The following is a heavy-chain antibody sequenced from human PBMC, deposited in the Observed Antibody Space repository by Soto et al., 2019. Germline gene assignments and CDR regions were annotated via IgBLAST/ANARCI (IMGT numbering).Heavy chain of an antibody. CDR1: GFSLSSYW. CDR2: IKQEGSEK. V-gene: IGHV3-7*01. CDR3: TTVRGFWSGEYGMDV. Sequence: EVQLVESGGGLVQPGGSLRLSCGASGFSLSSYWVSWVRQPPGKGLEWVANIKQEGSEKYNVDSVKGRFTISRDDAKNSLYLEMNRLRAEDTAVYYCTTVRGFWSGEYGMDVWGQGTTVTVSS. D-gene: IGHD3-3*01. J-gene: IGHJ6*02.